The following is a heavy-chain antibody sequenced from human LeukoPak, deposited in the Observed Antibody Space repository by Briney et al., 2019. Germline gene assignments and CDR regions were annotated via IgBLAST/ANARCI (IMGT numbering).Heavy chain of an antibody. CDR3: TRVGYIDEGIDY. D-gene: IGHD5-24*01. J-gene: IGHJ4*02. Sequence: GGSLRLSCTASGFIFSNYWMSWVRQAPGKGLEWVANIKQDGSKKSYVDSVKGRFTISRDNAKNSLYLQMNSLRAEDTAIYYCTRVGYIDEGIDYWGQGTLVTVSS. CDR1: GFIFSNYW. V-gene: IGHV3-7*04. CDR2: IKQDGSKK.